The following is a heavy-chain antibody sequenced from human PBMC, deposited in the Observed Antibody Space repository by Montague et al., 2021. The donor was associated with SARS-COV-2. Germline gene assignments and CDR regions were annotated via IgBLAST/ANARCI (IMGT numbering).Heavy chain of an antibody. V-gene: IGHV6-1*01. Sequence: CAISGDSDAIGEPTCRSDGHTSELRLRRLRRRYYRFEWNNDYAESVKSRITIDPDTSKHQFSLHLNSVTPEDTAVYYCARIPVGSKYYFDFWGQGTLVTVSS. J-gene: IGHJ4*02. CDR1: GDSDAIGEPT. CDR3: ARIPVGSKYYFDF. CDR2: RYYRFEWNN. D-gene: IGHD2-2*01.